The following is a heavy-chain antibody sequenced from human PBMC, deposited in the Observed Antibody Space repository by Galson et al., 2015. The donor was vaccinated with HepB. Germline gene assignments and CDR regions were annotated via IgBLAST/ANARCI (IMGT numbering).Heavy chain of an antibody. V-gene: IGHV3-73*01. CDR1: GFTFSGSA. CDR3: TSQRKTYYYDSSGYYRDY. Sequence: SLRLSCAASGFTFSGSAMHWVRQASGKGLEWVGRIRSKANSYATAYAASVKGRFTISRDDSKNTAYLQMNSLKTEDTAVYYCTSQRKTYYYDSSGYYRDYWGQGTLVTVSS. J-gene: IGHJ4*02. CDR2: IRSKANSYAT. D-gene: IGHD3-22*01.